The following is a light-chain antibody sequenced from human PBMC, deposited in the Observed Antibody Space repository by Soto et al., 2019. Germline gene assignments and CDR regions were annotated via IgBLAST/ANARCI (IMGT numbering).Light chain of an antibody. V-gene: IGKV1-5*03. J-gene: IGKJ4*01. CDR1: QSISSW. CDR2: KAS. Sequence: DIQMTQSPSTLSASVGDRVTITCRASQSISSWLAWYQQKPGKAPNLLIYKASSLESGVPSGFSGSGSGTEFTLTNSSLQTDDFATYYCQQYNSYPFTFGGGTKVEIK. CDR3: QQYNSYPFT.